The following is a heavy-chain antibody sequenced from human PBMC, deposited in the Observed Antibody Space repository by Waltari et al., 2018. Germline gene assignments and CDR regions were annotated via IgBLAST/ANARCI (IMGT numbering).Heavy chain of an antibody. V-gene: IGHV3-23*01. Sequence: EVQLLESGGGLVQPGGSLRLSCAASGFTFSSYAMSWVRQAPGKGLEWVSAISGSGGSTYYADVVKGRLTISRDNSKNTLYLQMNSLRAEDTAVYYCAKASGQWLVMYYFDYWGQGTLVTVSS. D-gene: IGHD6-19*01. CDR3: AKASGQWLVMYYFDY. CDR2: ISGSGGST. CDR1: GFTFSSYA. J-gene: IGHJ4*02.